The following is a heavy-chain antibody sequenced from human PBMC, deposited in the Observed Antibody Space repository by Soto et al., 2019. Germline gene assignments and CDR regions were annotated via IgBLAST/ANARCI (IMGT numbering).Heavy chain of an antibody. CDR1: GFTFDDYA. V-gene: IGHV3-9*01. J-gene: IGHJ1*01. Sequence: EVQLVESGGGLVQPGRSLRLSCAASGFTFDDYAMHWVRQAPGKGLEWVSGISWNSGSIGYADSVKGRFTISRDNAKNSLNLQMNRLRAEDTALYYCAKDSYSNSLEYFQHWGQGTLVTVSS. CDR2: ISWNSGSI. CDR3: AKDSYSNSLEYFQH. D-gene: IGHD4-4*01.